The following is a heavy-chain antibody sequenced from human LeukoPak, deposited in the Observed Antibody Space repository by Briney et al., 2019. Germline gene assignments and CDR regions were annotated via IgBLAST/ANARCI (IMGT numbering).Heavy chain of an antibody. Sequence: SETLSLTCTVSCGYITNYYWSWIRQPPGKGLEWIGYVYDTGSTNYNPSLKSRVTISLGTSKNHFSLRLTSVTAADTAVYYCARHRRQDYYDSSGSLDHWGQGTLVTVSS. D-gene: IGHD3-22*01. CDR1: CGYITNYY. CDR2: VYDTGST. CDR3: ARHRRQDYYDSSGSLDH. V-gene: IGHV4-59*08. J-gene: IGHJ4*02.